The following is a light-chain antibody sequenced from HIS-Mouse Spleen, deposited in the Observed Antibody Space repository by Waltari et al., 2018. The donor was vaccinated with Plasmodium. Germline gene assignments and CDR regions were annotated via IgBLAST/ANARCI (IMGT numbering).Light chain of an antibody. CDR1: QSVSSN. V-gene: IGKV3-15*01. Sequence: IVTTQSPATLSVSPGERATLSCRASQSVSSNLAWYQQKPGQAPRLLIYGASTRATGIPARFSGSGSGTEFTLTISSLQSEDIAVYYCQQYNNWSFTFGPGTKVDIK. CDR2: GAS. CDR3: QQYNNWSFT. J-gene: IGKJ3*01.